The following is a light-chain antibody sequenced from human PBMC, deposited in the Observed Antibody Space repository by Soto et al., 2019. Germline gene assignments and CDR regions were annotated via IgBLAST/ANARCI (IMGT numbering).Light chain of an antibody. CDR2: AAS. V-gene: IGKV1-5*01. CDR1: QSISSW. J-gene: IGKJ5*01. CDR3: QQYSSSSST. Sequence: DIQMTHSPATLSASVGGRFTITCRASQSISSWLDWYQQKPGKAPKLLIYAASSLESGVPSRLSGSGSGTELTITISSMQNDDFETYYCQQYSSSSSTFGQGTRLEIK.